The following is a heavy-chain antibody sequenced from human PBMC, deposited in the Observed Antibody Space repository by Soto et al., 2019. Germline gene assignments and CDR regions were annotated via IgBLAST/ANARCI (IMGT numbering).Heavy chain of an antibody. CDR1: GGSISSGGYY. V-gene: IGHV4-31*03. J-gene: IGHJ4*02. CDR3: ARGTYYYDSSGLDY. Sequence: QVQLQESGPGLVKPSQTLSLTCTVSGGSISSGGYYWSWIRQHPGKGLAWIGYIYYSGRTYYNPSLKTRVTIAVDTSKNPFALKLSSVTAADTAVYYCARGTYYYDSSGLDYWGQGTLVTVSS. CDR2: IYYSGRT. D-gene: IGHD3-22*01.